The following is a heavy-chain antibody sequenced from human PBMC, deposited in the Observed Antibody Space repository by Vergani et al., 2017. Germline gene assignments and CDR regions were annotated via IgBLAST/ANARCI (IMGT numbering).Heavy chain of an antibody. V-gene: IGHV1-46*03. Sequence: QVQVVQSGAEVKKSGASVKVSCKTSGYTFSKYYMHWVRQAPGQGLEWMGIINPSGGHTNYAQKFQGRVTMTRDTSTSTVYMELSSLSSEDTAIYYCARGDYGILTGYRYWGQGTLVTVSA. CDR2: INPSGGHT. J-gene: IGHJ4*02. CDR1: GYTFSKYY. D-gene: IGHD3-9*01. CDR3: ARGDYGILTGYRY.